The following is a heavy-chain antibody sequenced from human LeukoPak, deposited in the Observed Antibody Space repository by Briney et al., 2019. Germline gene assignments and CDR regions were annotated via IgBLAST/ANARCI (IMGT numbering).Heavy chain of an antibody. CDR1: GFTFSSYS. J-gene: IGHJ4*02. CDR3: AKDTSPYYYDSSGSEDY. CDR2: ISSSSYI. D-gene: IGHD3-22*01. V-gene: IGHV3-21*01. Sequence: GGSLRLSCAASGFTFSSYSMNWVRQAPGKGLEWVSSISSSSYIYYADSVKGRFTISRDNAKNSLYLQMNSLRAEDTAVYYCAKDTSPYYYDSSGSEDYWGQGTLVTVSS.